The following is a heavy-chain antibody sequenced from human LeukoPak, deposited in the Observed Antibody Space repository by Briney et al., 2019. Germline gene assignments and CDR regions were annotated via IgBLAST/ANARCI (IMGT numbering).Heavy chain of an antibody. D-gene: IGHD2-2*01. CDR3: ASFYCSSTSCYLLFDY. J-gene: IGHJ4*02. V-gene: IGHV1-69*05. CDR2: LSPLSDSP. CDR1: GPAFQTYT. Sequence: SVKVSCKASGPAFQTYTIAWVRQAPGQGLEWMGKLSPLSDSPNFAQKFQGRVTITTDESTSTAYMELSSLRSEDTAVYYCASFYCSSTSCYLLFDYWGQGTLVTVSS.